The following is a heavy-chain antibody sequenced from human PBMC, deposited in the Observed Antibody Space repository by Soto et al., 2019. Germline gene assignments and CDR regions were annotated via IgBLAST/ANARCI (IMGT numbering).Heavy chain of an antibody. CDR1: GFTFPSSA. CDR3: AADDMTTFM. J-gene: IGHJ4*02. Sequence: QMQLVQSGPEVKKPGTSAKVSCKASGFTFPSSAVQWVRQARGQRLEWIGWIVVGSGNANSAQKFQERVTFTRDMSTSTVHMELSSLKSEDTAVYYCAADDMTTFMWGQGTLVTVSS. D-gene: IGHD1-1*01. V-gene: IGHV1-58*01. CDR2: IVVGSGNA.